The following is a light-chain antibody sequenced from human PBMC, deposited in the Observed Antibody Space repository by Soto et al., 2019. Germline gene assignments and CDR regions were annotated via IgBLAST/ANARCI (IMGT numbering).Light chain of an antibody. CDR3: QQYQNLWT. CDR2: RAS. Sequence: EIVMTQSPATLSVSPGERATLSCTASRYVYSNVAWFQQRPGQAPRLLIYRASARATGTPARFSGSGSGTEFTLTITSLQSEDFALYYCQQYQNLWTFGQGTEVEI. J-gene: IGKJ1*01. V-gene: IGKV3-15*01. CDR1: RYVYSN.